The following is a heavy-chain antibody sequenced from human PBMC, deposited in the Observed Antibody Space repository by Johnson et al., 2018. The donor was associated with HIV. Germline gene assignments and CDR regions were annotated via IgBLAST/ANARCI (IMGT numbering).Heavy chain of an antibody. CDR2: INSDGGTT. V-gene: IGHV3-64*01. Sequence: VQLVESGGGLVQPGGSLRLSCAASGFSVTSKYMSWVRQAPGKGLEYVSGINSDGGTTEYVNSVKGRFTISRDNSKNTLYLQMGSLRIEDGAVYYCARTKWNDDAGGAIDIWGQGTTVTVSS. CDR1: GFSVTSKY. D-gene: IGHD1-1*01. CDR3: ARTKWNDDAGGAIDI. J-gene: IGHJ3*02.